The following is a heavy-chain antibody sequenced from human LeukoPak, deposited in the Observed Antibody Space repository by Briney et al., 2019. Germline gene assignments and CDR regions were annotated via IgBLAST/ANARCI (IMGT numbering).Heavy chain of an antibody. CDR2: IYSGDTT. J-gene: IGHJ4*02. V-gene: IGHV3-66*01. D-gene: IGHD3-10*01. CDR3: ASILRSSSGYYFDY. CDR1: GFTFSSYA. Sequence: GGSLRLSCAASGFTFSSYAMSWVRQAPGKGLEWVSVIYSGDTTFYADSVRGKFTISRDNSKNTLYLQMNSLRAEDTAVYYCASILRSSSGYYFDYWGQGTLVTVSS.